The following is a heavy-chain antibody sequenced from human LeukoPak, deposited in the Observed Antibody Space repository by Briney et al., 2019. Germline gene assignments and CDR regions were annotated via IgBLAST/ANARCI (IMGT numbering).Heavy chain of an antibody. D-gene: IGHD6-6*01. CDR1: GGSFSSYS. CDR2: ISSSSSTI. Sequence: ETLSLTCAVYGGSFSSYSMNWVRQAPGKGLEWVSYISSSSSTIYYADSVKGRFTISRDNAKNSLYLQMNSLRAEDTAVYYCARQLYGIAAPFGYWGQGTLVTVSS. V-gene: IGHV3-48*04. J-gene: IGHJ4*02. CDR3: ARQLYGIAAPFGY.